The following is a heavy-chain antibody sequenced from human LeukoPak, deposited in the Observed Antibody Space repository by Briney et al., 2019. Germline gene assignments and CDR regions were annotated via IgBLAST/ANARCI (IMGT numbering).Heavy chain of an antibody. D-gene: IGHD6-19*01. CDR2: IYYTGGT. CDR3: AKYGGSGWVIDY. J-gene: IGHJ4*02. V-gene: IGHV4-59*08. CDR1: GGSISNNY. Sequence: SETLSLTCTVSGGSISNNYWTWIRQPPGKGLEYIGYIYYTGGTNYNPSLKSRVTISVDTSKNQFSLKLSSVTATDTAVYFCAKYGGSGWVIDYWGQGTLVTVSS.